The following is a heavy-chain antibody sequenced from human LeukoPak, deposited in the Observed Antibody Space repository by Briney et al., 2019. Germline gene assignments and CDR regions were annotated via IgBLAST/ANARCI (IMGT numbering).Heavy chain of an antibody. CDR1: GSTFSSYS. Sequence: GGSLRLSCVASGSTFSSYSMNWVRQTTGKGLEWVSYISPRSSSIYYADSVKGRFTISRDNAKNSLYLQMNSLTDEDTAVYYCAQATYSSGWYYLDYWGQGTLVTVSS. J-gene: IGHJ4*02. D-gene: IGHD6-19*01. V-gene: IGHV3-48*02. CDR3: AQATYSSGWYYLDY. CDR2: ISPRSSSI.